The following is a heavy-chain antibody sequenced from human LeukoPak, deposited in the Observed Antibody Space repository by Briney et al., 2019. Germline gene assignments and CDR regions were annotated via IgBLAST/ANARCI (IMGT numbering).Heavy chain of an antibody. J-gene: IGHJ5*02. V-gene: IGHV3-30-3*01. CDR3: ARGLEVVTAISQGWFDP. D-gene: IGHD2-21*02. CDR2: ISYDGSNK. CDR1: GFTFSSYA. Sequence: GGSLRLSCAASGFTFSSYAMHWVRQAPGKGLEWVAVISYDGSNKYYADSVKGRFTISRDNSMNTLYLQMNSLRAEDTAVYYCARGLEVVTAISQGWFDPWGQGTLVTVSS.